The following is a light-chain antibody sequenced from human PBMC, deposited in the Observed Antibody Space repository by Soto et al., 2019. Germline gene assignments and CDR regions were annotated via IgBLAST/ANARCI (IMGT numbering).Light chain of an antibody. CDR2: RNN. CDR3: AAWDDSLSGVV. V-gene: IGLV1-47*01. Sequence: QSVLTQPPSASGTPGQRVTISCYGSSSNIGSNYVYWYQQLPGTAPKLLIDRNNQRPSGVPDRFSGSKSGTSASLAISGLRSEDEADYYCAAWDDSLSGVVFGGGTKLTVL. CDR1: SSNIGSNY. J-gene: IGLJ2*01.